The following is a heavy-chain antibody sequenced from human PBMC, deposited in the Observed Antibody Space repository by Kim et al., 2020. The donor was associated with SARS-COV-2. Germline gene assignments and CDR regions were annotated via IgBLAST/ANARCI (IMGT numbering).Heavy chain of an antibody. CDR3: AKGYYYDSSGYYYFPPFDY. J-gene: IGHJ4*02. V-gene: IGHV3-30*18. CDR1: GFTFSSYG. Sequence: GGSLRLSCAASGFTFSSYGMHWVRQAPGKGLEWVAVISYDGSNKYYADSVKGRFTISRDNSKNTLYLQMNSLRAEDTAVYYCAKGYYYDSSGYYYFPPFDYWGQGTLVTVSS. CDR2: ISYDGSNK. D-gene: IGHD3-22*01.